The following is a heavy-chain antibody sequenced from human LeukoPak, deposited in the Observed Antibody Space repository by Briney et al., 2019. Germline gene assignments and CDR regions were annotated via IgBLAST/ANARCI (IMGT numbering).Heavy chain of an antibody. CDR3: VKSAGKDGYRDVFDI. V-gene: IGHV3-23*01. J-gene: IGHJ3*02. CDR1: GITFSNSA. D-gene: IGHD5-24*01. CDR2: SDQT. Sequence: GGSLRLSCVPSGITFSNSALSWVRQAPGKGLEWVSTSDQTHYADSVRGLFTISRDIFKNTLYLQMNSLRAEDTAVYHCVKSAGKDGYRDVFDIWGQGTVVTVSS.